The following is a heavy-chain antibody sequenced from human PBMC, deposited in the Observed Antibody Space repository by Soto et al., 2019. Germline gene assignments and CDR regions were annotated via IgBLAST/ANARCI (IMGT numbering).Heavy chain of an antibody. CDR2: AYHSGST. CDR3: AVPGAGDFDY. CDR1: GASISTNNW. J-gene: IGHJ4*02. Sequence: TLSLTCAVSGASISTNNWWSWVRQPPGKGLEWIGEAYHSGSTNCNPSLKSRVTISIDKSKNQFSLRLTSMTAADTAVYYCAVPGAGDFDYWSQGTLVTVSS. D-gene: IGHD6-13*01. V-gene: IGHV4-4*02.